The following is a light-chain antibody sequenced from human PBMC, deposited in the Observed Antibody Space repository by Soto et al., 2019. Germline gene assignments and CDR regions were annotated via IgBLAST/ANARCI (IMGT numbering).Light chain of an antibody. CDR2: DTS. V-gene: IGKV3-15*01. CDR3: QPYNNWPLT. J-gene: IGKJ4*01. Sequence: VMTQSPATLSVSPGEGVTLSCRASQCIRDTLPWYQHKPGQPPRLLIYDTSTRATGVPARFSGRRYRPEFTPSIKGLPSEAFAIYYCQPYNNWPLTSGGGTKV. CDR1: QCIRDT.